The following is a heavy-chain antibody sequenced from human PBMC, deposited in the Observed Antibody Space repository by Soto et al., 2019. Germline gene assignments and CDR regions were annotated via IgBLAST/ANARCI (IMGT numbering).Heavy chain of an antibody. J-gene: IGHJ2*01. CDR1: GFALTPYA. CDR2: ISYDGSYR. Sequence: QEQLVESGGGVVQPGRSLRLSCAASGFALTPYAMHWVRQAPGKGLEWVAIISYDGSYRSYGDSVKGRFTISRDNSENSLYLQMDTLRYEDTAVYYCARDWDRGGGSYLWKFDLWGRGTLVTVSS. CDR3: ARDWDRGGGSYLWKFDL. D-gene: IGHD1-26*01. V-gene: IGHV3-30-3*01.